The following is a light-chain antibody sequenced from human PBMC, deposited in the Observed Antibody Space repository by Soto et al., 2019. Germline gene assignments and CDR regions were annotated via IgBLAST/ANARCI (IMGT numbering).Light chain of an antibody. V-gene: IGLV2-8*01. CDR1: STDVGGYDY. J-gene: IGLJ1*01. Sequence: QSALTQPPSASGSPGQSVTISCTGTSTDVGGYDYVSWYQQHPGKVPKLMIYEVNKRPSGVPDRFSGSKSGNTASLTVSGLQPDDDADYYCTSYAGGNNVFGTGTEVTVL. CDR3: TSYAGGNNV. CDR2: EVN.